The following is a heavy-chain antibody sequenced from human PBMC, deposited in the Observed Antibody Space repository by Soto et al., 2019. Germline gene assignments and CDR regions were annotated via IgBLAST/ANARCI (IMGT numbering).Heavy chain of an antibody. CDR1: GLTFRNDW. CDR3: AVYGYGVSAAAY. V-gene: IGHV3-7*03. D-gene: IGHD4-17*01. Sequence: LRLSCAGSGLTFRNDWLSWVRQAPGKGLEWVANMNQDGSERYYVDSVRGRFTISRDNVENSLYLQLNSLRPEDTAVYYCAVYGYGVSAAAYWGQGTLVTVSS. J-gene: IGHJ4*02. CDR2: MNQDGSER.